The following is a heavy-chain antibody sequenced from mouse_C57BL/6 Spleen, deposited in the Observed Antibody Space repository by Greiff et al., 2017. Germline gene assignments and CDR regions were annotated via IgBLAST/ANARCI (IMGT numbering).Heavy chain of an antibody. D-gene: IGHD3-2*02. CDR2: INPYNGGT. J-gene: IGHJ3*01. V-gene: IGHV1-19*01. CDR1: GYTFTDYY. Sequence: EVQLQQSGPVLVKPGASVKMSCKASGYTFTDYYMNWVKQSHGKSLEWIGVINPYNGGTSYNQKFKGKATLTVDKSSSTAYMELNSLTSEDSAVYYCAPDSSGYGFAYWGQGTLVTVSA. CDR3: APDSSGYGFAY.